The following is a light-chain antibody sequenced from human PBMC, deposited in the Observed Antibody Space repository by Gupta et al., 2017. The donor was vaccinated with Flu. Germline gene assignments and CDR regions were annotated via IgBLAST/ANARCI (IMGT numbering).Light chain of an antibody. V-gene: IGKV1-39*01. CDR3: QHRDNTLLP. CDR2: AAS. J-gene: IGKJ4*01. Sequence: DIQMTQSPSSLSASVGDRVTITCRASQRIDRYLNWYQQKPGKAPKVLIYAASSLQTGVPSRFSGSGSGTDFTLTISRRQPEDFATYYCQHRDNTLLPFGRGTQVDIK. CDR1: QRIDRY.